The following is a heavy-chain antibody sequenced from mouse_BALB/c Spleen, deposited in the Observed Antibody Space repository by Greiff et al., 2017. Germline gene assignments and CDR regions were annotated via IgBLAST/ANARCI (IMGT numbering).Heavy chain of an antibody. CDR3: ARYYGSSRYYYAMDY. D-gene: IGHD1-1*01. J-gene: IGHJ4*01. CDR2: IYPGDGDT. Sequence: VQLQQSGAELARPGASVKLSCKASGYTFTSYWMQWVKQRPGQGLEWIGAIYPGDGDTRYTQKFKGKATLTADKSSSTAYMQLSSLASEDSAVYYCARYYGSSRYYYAMDYWGQGTSVTVSS. CDR1: GYTFTSYW. V-gene: IGHV1-87*01.